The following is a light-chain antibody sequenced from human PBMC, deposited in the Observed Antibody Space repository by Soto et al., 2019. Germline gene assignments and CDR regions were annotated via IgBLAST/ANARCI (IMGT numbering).Light chain of an antibody. CDR1: QSVLYSSNNMNY. CDR3: QQYLSTPPT. Sequence: DIVMTQSPDSLAVSLGERATINCKSTQSVLYSSNNMNYLAWYQQKPGQPPKLLIYWASTRGSGVPDRFSGSGSGTDFTLAISSLQAEDVAVYFCQQYLSTPPTFRQGTNLEIK. CDR2: WAS. J-gene: IGKJ2*01. V-gene: IGKV4-1*01.